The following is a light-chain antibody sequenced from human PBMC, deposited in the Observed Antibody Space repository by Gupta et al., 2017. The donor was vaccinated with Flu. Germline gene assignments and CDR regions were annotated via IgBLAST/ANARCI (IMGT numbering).Light chain of an antibody. V-gene: IGLV2-8*01. Sequence: QSALTQPPSASGAPGPPVTIPCTGTSSDVGGYDYVSWYQHHPGKAPTVMIYEVNKRPSGVPYRFSGSKSGNSASLTVSGLQAEDEDDYYCSAFAGNTYVFGTGTKVTVL. J-gene: IGLJ1*01. CDR1: SSDVGGYDY. CDR3: SAFAGNTYV. CDR2: EVN.